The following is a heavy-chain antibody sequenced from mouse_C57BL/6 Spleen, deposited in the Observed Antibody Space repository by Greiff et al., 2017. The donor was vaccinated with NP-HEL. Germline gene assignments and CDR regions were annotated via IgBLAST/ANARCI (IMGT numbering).Heavy chain of an antibody. CDR1: GYTFTSYW. CDR2: IYPSDSET. V-gene: IGHV1-61*01. J-gene: IGHJ2*01. Sequence: VQLQQPGAELVRPGSSVKLSCKASGYTFTSYWMDWVKQRPGQGLEWIGNIYPSDSETHYNQKFKDKATLTVDKSSRTAYMQLSSLTSEDSAVYYWARGGGTRDYWGQGTTLTVSS. CDR3: ARGGGTRDY. D-gene: IGHD4-1*01.